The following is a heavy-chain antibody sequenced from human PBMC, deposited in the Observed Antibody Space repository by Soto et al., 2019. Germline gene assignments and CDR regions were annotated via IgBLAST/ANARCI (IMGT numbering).Heavy chain of an antibody. CDR1: GGSFSGYY. V-gene: IGHV4-34*01. J-gene: IGHJ4*02. CDR3: AGAIDYGDYSFDY. Sequence: SETLSLTCAVYGGSFSGYYWSWIRQPPGKGLEWIGEIYHSGSTNYNPSLKGRVTISVDTSKNQFSLKLSSVTAADTAVYYCAGAIDYGDYSFDYWGQGTLVTVSS. D-gene: IGHD4-17*01. CDR2: IYHSGST.